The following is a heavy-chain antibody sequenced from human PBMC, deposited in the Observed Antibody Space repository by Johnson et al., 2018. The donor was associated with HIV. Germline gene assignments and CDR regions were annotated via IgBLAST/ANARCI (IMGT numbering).Heavy chain of an antibody. Sequence: VQLVESGGGLVQPGGSLRLSCAASGFTFSSYAMHWVRQAPGKGLEWVAGINWNGGSTGYADSVKGRFTISRDNAKKSLYLQMNSLRAEDTALYYCARGLMITFGGVIVPYVFDIWGQGTMVTVSS. J-gene: IGHJ3*02. CDR1: GFTFSSYA. CDR3: ARGLMITFGGVIVPYVFDI. D-gene: IGHD3-16*02. V-gene: IGHV3-20*04. CDR2: INWNGGST.